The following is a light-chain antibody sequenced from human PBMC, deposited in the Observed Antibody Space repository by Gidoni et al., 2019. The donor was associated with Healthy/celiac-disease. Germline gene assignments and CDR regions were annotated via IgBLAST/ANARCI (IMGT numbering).Light chain of an antibody. J-gene: IGKJ2*01. Sequence: DIQMTQSTSSLSASVGDRVTITCRASQSISSYLNWYQQKPGKAPKLLIYAASSLQSGVPSRFSGSGSGTDFTLTISSLQPEDFATYYCQQSYSTLSYTFXQXTKLEIQ. CDR2: AAS. CDR1: QSISSY. V-gene: IGKV1-39*01. CDR3: QQSYSTLSYT.